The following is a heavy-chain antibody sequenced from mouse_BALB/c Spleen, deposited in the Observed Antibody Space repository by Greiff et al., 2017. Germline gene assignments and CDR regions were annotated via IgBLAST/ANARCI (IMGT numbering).Heavy chain of an antibody. V-gene: IGHV1S135*01. CDR2: IDPYNGGT. J-gene: IGHJ4*01. Sequence: VQLQQPGAELVRPGASVKLSCKASGYSFTDYNMYWVKQSHGKSLEWIGYIDPYNGGTSYNQKFKGKATLAVDKSSSTAFMHLNSLTSEDSAVYYCARSIYYYGSSYVGAMDYWGQGTSVTVSS. CDR1: GYSFTDYN. CDR3: ARSIYYYGSSYVGAMDY. D-gene: IGHD1-1*01.